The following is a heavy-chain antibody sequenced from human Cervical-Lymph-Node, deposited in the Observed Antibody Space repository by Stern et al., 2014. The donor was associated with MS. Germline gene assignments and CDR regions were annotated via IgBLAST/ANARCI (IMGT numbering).Heavy chain of an antibody. Sequence: VQLVQSGPGLVKPSQTLSLTCAVSGDSISSRGYYWHWFRQQSGKGLEWIGFIYHNGITDYNSSLKSRLTISADTAKNQFSLNLTSVTAADTAVYFCARGGLGYRKDWFDPWGQGTRVTVSS. V-gene: IGHV4-31*11. CDR1: GDSISSRGYY. D-gene: IGHD5-24*01. CDR3: ARGGLGYRKDWFDP. J-gene: IGHJ5*02. CDR2: IYHNGIT.